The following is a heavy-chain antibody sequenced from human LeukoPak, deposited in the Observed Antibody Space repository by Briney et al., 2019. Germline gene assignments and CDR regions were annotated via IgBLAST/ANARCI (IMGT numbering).Heavy chain of an antibody. D-gene: IGHD6-13*01. J-gene: IGHJ3*02. V-gene: IGHV3-48*01. CDR2: IDARSGIT. CDR3: AGSSSAAGLYAFDI. Sequence: GGSLRLSCAASGFTFTIFGLNWVRQAPGKGPEWVSYIDARSGITYYADSVQGRFTISRDDARESVFLQMDGLRVDDTAVYYCAGSSSAAGLYAFDIWGQGTMVTVSS. CDR1: GFTFTIFG.